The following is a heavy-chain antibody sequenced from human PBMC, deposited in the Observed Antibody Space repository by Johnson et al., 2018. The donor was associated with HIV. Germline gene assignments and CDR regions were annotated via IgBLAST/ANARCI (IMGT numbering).Heavy chain of an antibody. Sequence: QVQVVESGGGMVQPGGSVRLSCGASGFTFSTYGMHWVRQAPGKGLEWVAFIRDDGSNKHYIESVKGRFPISRDNSKNTLYLQMNSLRGEDTAVYYCAKDGPYSSGIDAFDIWGQGTMVTVSS. D-gene: IGHD6-19*01. J-gene: IGHJ3*02. CDR2: IRDDGSNK. CDR1: GFTFSTYG. CDR3: AKDGPYSSGIDAFDI. V-gene: IGHV3-30*02.